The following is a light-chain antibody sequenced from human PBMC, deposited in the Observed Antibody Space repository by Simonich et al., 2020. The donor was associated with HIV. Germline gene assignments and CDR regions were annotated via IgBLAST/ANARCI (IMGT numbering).Light chain of an antibody. CDR3: SSYAGRNNLI. V-gene: IGLV2-14*03. CDR2: DVS. J-gene: IGLJ2*01. CDR1: SSDVGGYNY. Sequence: QSALTQPASVSGSPGQSITISCTGTSSDVGGYNYVSWYQQHPGKAPKLMIYDVSKRPSGVSNRFSGSKSGNTASLTISGLQAEDEADYYCSSYAGRNNLIFGGGTKLTVL.